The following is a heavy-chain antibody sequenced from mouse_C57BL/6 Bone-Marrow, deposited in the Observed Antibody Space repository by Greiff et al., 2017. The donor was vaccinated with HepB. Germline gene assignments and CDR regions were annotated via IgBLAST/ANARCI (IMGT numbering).Heavy chain of an antibody. CDR3: ARTYFGFAY. D-gene: IGHD2-10*01. CDR2: ISSGGSYT. CDR1: GFTFSSYG. J-gene: IGHJ3*01. Sequence: EVKVVESGGDLVKPGGSLKLSCAASGFTFSSYGMSWVRQTPDKRLEWVATISSGGSYTYYPDSVKGRFTISRDNAKNNLYLQMSHLKSEDTAMYYCARTYFGFAYWGQGTLVTVSA. V-gene: IGHV5-6*01.